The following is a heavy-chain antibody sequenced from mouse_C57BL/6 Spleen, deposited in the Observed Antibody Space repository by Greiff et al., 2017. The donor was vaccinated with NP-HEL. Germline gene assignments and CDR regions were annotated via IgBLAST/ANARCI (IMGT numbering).Heavy chain of an antibody. D-gene: IGHD1-1*01. J-gene: IGHJ4*01. V-gene: IGHV2-2*01. CDR1: GFSLTSYG. Sequence: VQGVESGPGLVQPSQSLSITCTVSGFSLTSYGVHWVRQSPGKGLEWLGVIWSGGSTDYNAAFISRLSISKDNSKSQVFFKMNSLQADDTAIYYCARGGSNYYAMDYWGQGTSVTVSS. CDR2: IWSGGST. CDR3: ARGGSNYYAMDY.